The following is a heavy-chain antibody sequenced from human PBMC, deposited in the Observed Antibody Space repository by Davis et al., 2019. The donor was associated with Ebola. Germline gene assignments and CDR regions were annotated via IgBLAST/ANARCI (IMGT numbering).Heavy chain of an antibody. J-gene: IGHJ4*02. D-gene: IGHD2-21*02. CDR3: AKGMTAESLSRFDF. CDR1: GFTFDSYA. Sequence: PGGSLRLSCAASGFTFDSYAINWVRQAPGKGLEWVSCISGSGSKTYYADSVKGRFTISRDNSKTTVYLQMNSLRAEDTAVYYCAKGMTAESLSRFDFWGQGALVTVSS. V-gene: IGHV3-23*01. CDR2: ISGSGSKT.